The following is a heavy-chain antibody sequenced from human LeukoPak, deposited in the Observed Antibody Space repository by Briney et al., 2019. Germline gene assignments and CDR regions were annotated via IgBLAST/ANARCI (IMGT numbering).Heavy chain of an antibody. CDR3: ATHYYDSSGYYYYFDY. J-gene: IGHJ4*02. CDR2: IIPIFGTA. CDR1: GGTFSSYA. V-gene: IGHV1-69*05. Sequence: SVKVSCKASGGTFSSYAISWVRQAPGQGLEWMGGIIPIFGTANYAQKFQGRVTITTDESTSTTYMELSSLRSEDTAVYYCATHYYDSSGYYYYFDYWGQGTLVTVSS. D-gene: IGHD3-22*01.